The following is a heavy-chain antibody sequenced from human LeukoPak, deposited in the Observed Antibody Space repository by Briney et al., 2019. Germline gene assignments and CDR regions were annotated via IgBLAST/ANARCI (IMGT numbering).Heavy chain of an antibody. D-gene: IGHD2-15*01. J-gene: IGHJ4*02. CDR1: GFTVSSNY. CDR2: IKPDGSAK. V-gene: IGHV3-7*01. CDR3: ARGGSHAF. Sequence: GGSLRLSCAASGFTVSSNYMSWVRQAPGKGLEWVANIKPDGSAKYYVDSVKGRFTISRDNTKNSLDLQMNSLRAEDTAVYYCARGGSHAFWGQGTLVAVSS.